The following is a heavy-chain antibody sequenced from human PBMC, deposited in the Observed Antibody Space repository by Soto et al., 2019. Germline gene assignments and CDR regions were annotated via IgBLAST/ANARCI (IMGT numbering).Heavy chain of an antibody. CDR1: GGTFSSYA. V-gene: IGHV1-69*05. D-gene: IGHD6-25*01. J-gene: IGHJ6*02. Sequence: QVQLVQSGAEVKKPGSSVKVSCKASGGTFSSYAISWVRQAPGQGLEWMGGIIPMGGTANYAQKFQGRVKITSDQSTSTADMELGSLTSEDTAVYYFARDLPAFGYTYADVCGQGTTVSVSS. CDR2: IIPMGGTA. CDR3: ARDLPAFGYTYADV.